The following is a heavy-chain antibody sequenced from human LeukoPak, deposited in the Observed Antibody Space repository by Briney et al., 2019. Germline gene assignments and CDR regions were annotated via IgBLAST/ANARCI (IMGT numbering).Heavy chain of an antibody. CDR3: ARRRYSYGPQAKYNWFDP. J-gene: IGHJ5*02. CDR1: GGSFSGYY. D-gene: IGHD5-18*01. Sequence: SETLSLTCAVYGGSFSGYYWSWIRQPPGKGLEWIGEINHSGSTNYNPSLKSRVTISVDTSKNQFSLKLSSVTAADTAGYYCARRRYSYGPQAKYNWFDPWGQGTLVTVSS. V-gene: IGHV4-34*01. CDR2: INHSGST.